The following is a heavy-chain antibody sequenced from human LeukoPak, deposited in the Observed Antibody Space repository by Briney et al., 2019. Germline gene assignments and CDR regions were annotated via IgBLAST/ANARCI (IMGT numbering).Heavy chain of an antibody. CDR2: IKQDGSEK. Sequence: PGGSLRLSCAASGFTFSSYWMSWVRQAPGKGLEWVANIKQDGSEKYYVDSVKGRFTISRDNAKNSLYLQMSSLRAEDTAVYYCARETYDFWSGYPQNYYYGMDVWGQGTTVTVSS. V-gene: IGHV3-7*01. D-gene: IGHD3-3*01. CDR3: ARETYDFWSGYPQNYYYGMDV. CDR1: GFTFSSYW. J-gene: IGHJ6*02.